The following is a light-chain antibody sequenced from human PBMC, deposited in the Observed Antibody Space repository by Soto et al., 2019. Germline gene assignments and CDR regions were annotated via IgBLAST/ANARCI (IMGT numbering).Light chain of an antibody. CDR1: QDISNY. Sequence: DIQMTQSPSSLSASVGDRVTITCQASQDISNYLNWYQQKPGKAPKLLIYDASNLETGVPSRFSGSGSGTDFTFTISSLQPEYIATYYGQQYDNLPWKFGQGTKVEIK. J-gene: IGKJ1*01. CDR2: DAS. V-gene: IGKV1-33*01. CDR3: QQYDNLPWK.